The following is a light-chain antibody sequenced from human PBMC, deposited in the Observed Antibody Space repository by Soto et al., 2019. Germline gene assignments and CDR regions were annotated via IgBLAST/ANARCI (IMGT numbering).Light chain of an antibody. J-gene: IGKJ2*01. Sequence: EIVLTQSPGTLSLSPGERATLSCRASQSVSSSHLAWYQQKPGQAPRLLIYGASSRATGIPDRFSGSGSGTDFTLTISRLEPEDFAVYYCQQYGSSPLYTFVQGTKLEIK. CDR3: QQYGSSPLYT. CDR2: GAS. CDR1: QSVSSSH. V-gene: IGKV3-20*01.